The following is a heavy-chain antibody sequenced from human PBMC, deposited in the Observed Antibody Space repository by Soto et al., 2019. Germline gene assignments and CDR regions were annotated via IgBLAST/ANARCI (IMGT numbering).Heavy chain of an antibody. CDR2: TYQSGST. V-gene: IGHV4-30-2*01. CDR3: ARDVAVRGAMGWLKP. D-gene: IGHD3-10*01. Sequence: LTCAVTGCASISGSYTWNWIRQPPGKGLEWLGYTYQSGSTFYSASLKGRVTITVDRSKNQFSLKLNSVTAADTAVYYCARDVAVRGAMGWLKPWGRGALVPVAS. CDR1: GCASISGSYT. J-gene: IGHJ5*02.